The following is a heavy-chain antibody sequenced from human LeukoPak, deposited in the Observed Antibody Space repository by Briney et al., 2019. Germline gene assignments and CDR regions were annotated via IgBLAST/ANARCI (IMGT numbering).Heavy chain of an antibody. CDR3: ARGRDGYGYFDY. CDR1: GGSISSGGYY. J-gene: IGHJ4*02. Sequence: SETLSLTCTVSGGSISSGGYYWSWIRQPPGKGLEWIGYIYYSGSTNYNPSLKSRVTISVDTSKNQFSLKLSSVTAADTAVYYCARGRDGYGYFDYWGQGTLVTVSS. V-gene: IGHV4-61*08. D-gene: IGHD5-24*01. CDR2: IYYSGST.